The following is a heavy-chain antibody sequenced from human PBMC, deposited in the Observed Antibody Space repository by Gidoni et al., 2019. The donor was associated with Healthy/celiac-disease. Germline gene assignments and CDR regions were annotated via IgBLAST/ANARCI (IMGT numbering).Heavy chain of an antibody. CDR1: GWSFSGYY. J-gene: IGHJ4*02. Sequence: QVQLQQWGAGLLKPSETLSLTCAVYGWSFSGYYWSWIRQPPGKGLEWIGEISHSGSTNYNPSLKSRVTISVDTSKNQFSLKLSSVTAADTAVYYCARGGGYVVAVAAYTACFDYWGQGTLVTVSS. V-gene: IGHV4-34*01. D-gene: IGHD6-19*01. CDR2: ISHSGST. CDR3: ARGGGYVVAVAAYTACFDY.